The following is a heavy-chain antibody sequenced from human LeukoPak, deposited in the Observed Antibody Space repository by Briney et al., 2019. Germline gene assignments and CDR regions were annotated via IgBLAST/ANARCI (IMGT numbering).Heavy chain of an antibody. D-gene: IGHD2-2*01. V-gene: IGHV3-21*01. CDR3: ARDSYCSSTSCYRGHFDS. CDR2: ISACGNTV. CDR1: GFSVSSNY. J-gene: IGHJ4*02. Sequence: GGSLRLSCAASGFSVSSNYMTWARQAPGKGLEWVSSISACGNTVDYSDWIKGRFTISRDNIKKSVYLQMTSLRAEDTAVYYCARDSYCSSTSCYRGHFDSWGQGVLVTVSS.